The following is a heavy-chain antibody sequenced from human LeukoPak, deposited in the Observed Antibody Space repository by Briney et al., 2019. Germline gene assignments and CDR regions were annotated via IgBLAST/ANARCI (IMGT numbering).Heavy chain of an antibody. Sequence: GGSLRLSCAASGFTFSTYAMNWVRQAPGKGLGWVSVISVRGDGTFYADSVKGRFSISRDTSKSTLSLQMNSLRAEDTAVYYCAKARGFAVVTAIDSWGQGTLVTVSS. V-gene: IGHV3-23*01. CDR1: GFTFSTYA. J-gene: IGHJ4*02. D-gene: IGHD2-21*02. CDR2: ISVRGDGT. CDR3: AKARGFAVVTAIDS.